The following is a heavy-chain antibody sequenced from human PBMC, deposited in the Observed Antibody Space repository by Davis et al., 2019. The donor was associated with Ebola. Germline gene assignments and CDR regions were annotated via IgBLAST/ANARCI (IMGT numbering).Heavy chain of an antibody. CDR3: AKADFWSGYYTPGY. D-gene: IGHD3-3*01. V-gene: IGHV3-43*02. J-gene: IGHJ4*02. CDR2: ISGDAGST. Sequence: GESLKISCAASGFTFDDYAMHWVRQTPGKGPEWVSLISGDAGSTDYADSVKGRFTISRDNSKNSLYLQMNSLRTEDTALYYCAKADFWSGYYTPGYWGQGTLVTVSS. CDR1: GFTFDDYA.